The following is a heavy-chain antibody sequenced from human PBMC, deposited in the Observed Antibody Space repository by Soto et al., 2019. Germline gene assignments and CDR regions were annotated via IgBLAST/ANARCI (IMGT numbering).Heavy chain of an antibody. Sequence: QVQLQESGPGLVKPSETLSLTCTVSGASISRDHWNWIRQPPGKGLEWIGEYSGSTNYNPSLKSRVTISVDTPKNQFSLKLSSVTAADTAVYFGATYTSAGGGRGYWGQGTLVTVSS. D-gene: IGHD6-19*01. J-gene: IGHJ4*02. CDR2: EYSGST. CDR3: ATYTSAGGGRGY. CDR1: GASISRDH. V-gene: IGHV4-59*08.